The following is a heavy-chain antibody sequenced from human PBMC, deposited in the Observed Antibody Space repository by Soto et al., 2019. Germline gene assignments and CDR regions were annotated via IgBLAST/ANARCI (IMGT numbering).Heavy chain of an antibody. Sequence: SQTLSLTCVITGDSVSSNSAGWSWVRQSPSRGLEWLGRTYYRSKWYYEYAVSVRGRITINPDTSKNQYSLQLNSVTPEDTAVFFWERGEKYGGRFFDYWGQGTLVPVSS. CDR2: TYYRSKWYY. J-gene: IGHJ4*01. CDR1: GDSVSSNSAG. D-gene: IGHD1-26*01. V-gene: IGHV6-1*01. CDR3: ERGEKYGGRFFDY.